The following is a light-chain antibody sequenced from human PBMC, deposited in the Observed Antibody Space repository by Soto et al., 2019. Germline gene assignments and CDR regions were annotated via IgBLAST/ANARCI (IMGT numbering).Light chain of an antibody. Sequence: DIPMTQSPSTLSASVGDRVTITCRASQSISSWLAWYQQKPGKAPKLLIYDASSLESGVPSRFSGSGSGTEFTLIISSLQPHDFATYYRQQYNSYWTFGQGTKVEIK. CDR2: DAS. V-gene: IGKV1-5*01. CDR3: QQYNSYWT. CDR1: QSISSW. J-gene: IGKJ1*01.